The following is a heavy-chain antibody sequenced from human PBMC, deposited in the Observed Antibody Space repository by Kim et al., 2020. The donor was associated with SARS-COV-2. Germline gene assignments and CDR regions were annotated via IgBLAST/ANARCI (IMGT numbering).Heavy chain of an antibody. CDR2: IKSKTDGGTT. D-gene: IGHD6-13*01. CDR1: GFTFSNAW. Sequence: GGSLRLSCAASGFTFSNAWMSWVRQAPGKGLEWVGRIKSKTDGGTTDYAAPVKGRFTISRDDSKNTLYLQMNSLKTEDTAVYYCTTDHQAAAGNFDYWGQGTLVTVSS. CDR3: TTDHQAAAGNFDY. V-gene: IGHV3-15*01. J-gene: IGHJ4*02.